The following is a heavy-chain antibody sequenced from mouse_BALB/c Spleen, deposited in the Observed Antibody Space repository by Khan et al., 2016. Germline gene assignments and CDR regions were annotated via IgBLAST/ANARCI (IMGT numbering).Heavy chain of an antibody. D-gene: IGHD1-2*01. CDR1: GYSITSGYG. CDR3: ARTARIKY. CDR2: ISYSGST. Sequence: EVQLQESGPGLVKPSQSLSLTCTVTGYSITSGYGWNWIRQFPGNKLEWMGYISYSGSTNYNPSLKSRITITRDTSKNQFFLQLNSVTTEDTATXYCARTARIKYWGQGTTLTVSS. V-gene: IGHV3-2*02. J-gene: IGHJ2*01.